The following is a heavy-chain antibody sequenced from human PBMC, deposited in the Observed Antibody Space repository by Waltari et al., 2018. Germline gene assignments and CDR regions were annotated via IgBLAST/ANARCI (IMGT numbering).Heavy chain of an antibody. Sequence: EVQLVQSGGGLVQPGGSLRLSCAPSEFILSNYEMHCIRQAPGKGLEWVSYISSRVTTIYYADSVKGRFTISRDNAKKSLYLQMKGLRAEDTAVYYCARERNTFIPFDYWGQGALVTVSS. D-gene: IGHD2-21*01. CDR1: EFILSNYE. CDR3: ARERNTFIPFDY. V-gene: IGHV3-48*03. J-gene: IGHJ4*02. CDR2: ISSRVTTI.